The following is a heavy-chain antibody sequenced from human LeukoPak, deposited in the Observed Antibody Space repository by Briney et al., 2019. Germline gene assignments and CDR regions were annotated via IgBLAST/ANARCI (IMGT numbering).Heavy chain of an antibody. CDR2: IYSGGTT. J-gene: IGHJ4*02. CDR1: GFTVSNNY. Sequence: PGGSLRLSCAASGFTVSNNYMSWARQAPGKGLEWVSIIYSGGTTYYGDSVKGRFTISRDNSKNTVYLQMNSLRAEDTAVYYCARDRGGDSSGYPLHWGQGTLVTVSS. CDR3: ARDRGGDSSGYPLH. D-gene: IGHD3-22*01. V-gene: IGHV3-66*01.